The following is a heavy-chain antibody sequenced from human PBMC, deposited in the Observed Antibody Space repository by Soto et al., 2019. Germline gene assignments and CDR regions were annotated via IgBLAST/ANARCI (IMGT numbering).Heavy chain of an antibody. D-gene: IGHD3-22*01. CDR2: IYYSGST. CDR3: ARDPRSGYDSSGYYYTGAFDI. CDR1: CRPCRSCVSY. V-gene: IGHV4-31*03. J-gene: IGHJ3*02. Sequence: SDTLSLTCTVPCRPCRSCVSYCSWLGQHPGTGLEWIGYIYYSGSTYYNPSLKSRVTISVDTSKNQFSLKLSSVTAADTAVYYCARDPRSGYDSSGYYYTGAFDIWGQGTMVT.